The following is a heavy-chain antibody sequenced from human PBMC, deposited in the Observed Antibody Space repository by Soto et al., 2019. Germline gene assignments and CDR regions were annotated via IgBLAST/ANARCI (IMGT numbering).Heavy chain of an antibody. CDR2: IYYTGST. V-gene: IGHV4-39*02. CDR3: AAALDSSGDPSGWFDP. J-gene: IGHJ5*02. CDR1: GASISGSSYY. D-gene: IGHD3-22*01. Sequence: QLQLQESGPGLVKSSETLSLTCAVSGASISGSSYYWGWIRQPPGRGLEWIGSIYYTGSTFRNPSLKSRVTISVDTSKTHFSLSLMSLTAADTAIYSCAAALDSSGDPSGWFDPWGQGTLVTVSS.